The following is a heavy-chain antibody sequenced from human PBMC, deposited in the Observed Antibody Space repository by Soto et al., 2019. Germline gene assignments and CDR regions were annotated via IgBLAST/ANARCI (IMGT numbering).Heavy chain of an antibody. D-gene: IGHD3-9*01. CDR3: ARVRFSFLTGYPLSAPYYYYYGMDV. CDR2: INPSGGST. CDR1: GYTFTSYY. V-gene: IGHV1-46*01. Sequence: PGASVKVSCKASGYTFTSYYMHWVRQAPGQGLEWMGIINPSGGSTSYAQKFQGRVTMTRDTSTSTVYMELSSLRSEDTAVYYCARVRFSFLTGYPLSAPYYYYYGMDVWGQGTTVTVSS. J-gene: IGHJ6*02.